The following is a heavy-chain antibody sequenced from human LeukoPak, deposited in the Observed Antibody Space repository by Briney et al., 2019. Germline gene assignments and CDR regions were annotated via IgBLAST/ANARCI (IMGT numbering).Heavy chain of an antibody. CDR2: IYYSGST. Sequence: SETLSLTCTVSGGSISSSSYYWGWIRQPPGKGLEWIGSIYYSGSTYYNPSLKSRVTISVDTSKNQFSLKLSSVTAADTAVYYCATGDYYDSSGYYYVCCNWFDPWGQGILVTVSS. CDR3: ATGDYYDSSGYYYVCCNWFDP. J-gene: IGHJ5*02. CDR1: GGSISSSSYY. D-gene: IGHD3-22*01. V-gene: IGHV4-39*01.